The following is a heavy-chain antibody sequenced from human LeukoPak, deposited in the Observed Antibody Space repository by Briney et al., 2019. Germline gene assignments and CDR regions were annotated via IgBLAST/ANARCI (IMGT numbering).Heavy chain of an antibody. CDR3: ARDPYYYGSGTFPHYMDV. D-gene: IGHD3-10*01. CDR2: ISYDGSDT. Sequence: GGSLRLSCAASGFTFNSYGMHWVRQAPGKGLEWLAFISYDGSDTYYADSVKGRFTVSRDDSKSTLYLQMNSLRAEDTAVYYCARDPYYYGSGTFPHYMDVWGKGTTVTISS. V-gene: IGHV3-30*02. J-gene: IGHJ6*03. CDR1: GFTFNSYG.